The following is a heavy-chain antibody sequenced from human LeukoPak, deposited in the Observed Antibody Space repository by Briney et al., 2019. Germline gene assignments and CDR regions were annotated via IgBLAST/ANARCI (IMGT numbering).Heavy chain of an antibody. CDR2: IYSGGST. D-gene: IGHD6-19*01. CDR3: ARADIAVAGAFDY. CDR1: GFTVSSNY. J-gene: IGHJ4*02. V-gene: IGHV3-66*01. Sequence: GGSLRLSRAAPGFTVSSNYMSWVRQAPGKGLEWVSVIYSGGSTYYADSVKGRFTISRDNSKNTLYLQMNSLRAEDTAVYYCARADIAVAGAFDYWGQGTLVTVSS.